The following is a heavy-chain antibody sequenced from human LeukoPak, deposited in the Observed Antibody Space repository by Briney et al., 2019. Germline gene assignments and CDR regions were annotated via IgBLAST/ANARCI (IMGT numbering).Heavy chain of an antibody. CDR1: GGSISSYY. D-gene: IGHD5-18*01. CDR3: ARVSKGGNEQLRFDY. Sequence: PSETLSLTCTVSGGSISSYYWSWVRQPPGKGLEWIGYIYYSGSTNYNPSLKSRVTISVDTSKNQFALKLRSVTAADTAGYYCARVSKGGNEQLRFDYWGQGTLVSVSS. J-gene: IGHJ4*02. V-gene: IGHV4-59*01. CDR2: IYYSGST.